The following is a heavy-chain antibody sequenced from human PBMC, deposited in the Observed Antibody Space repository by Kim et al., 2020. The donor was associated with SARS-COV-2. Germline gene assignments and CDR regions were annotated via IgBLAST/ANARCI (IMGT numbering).Heavy chain of an antibody. V-gene: IGHV5-51*01. J-gene: IGHJ4*02. D-gene: IGHD3-22*01. CDR2: IYPGDSDT. CDR1: GYSFTSYW. Sequence: GESLKISCKGSGYSFTSYWIGWVRQMPGKGLEWMGIIYPGDSDTRYSPSFQGQVTISADKSISTAYLQWSSLKASDTAMYYCARRGGPYYDSSGGFDYWGQGTLVTVSS. CDR3: ARRGGPYYDSSGGFDY.